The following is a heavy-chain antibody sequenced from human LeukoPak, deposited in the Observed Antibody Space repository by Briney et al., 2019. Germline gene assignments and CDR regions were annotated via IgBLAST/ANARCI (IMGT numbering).Heavy chain of an antibody. CDR1: GGSFNNYY. CDR2: INHSGST. CDR3: ARGTYYFDTSAHETDDY. Sequence: SETVSLTCAVYGGSFNNYYWSWIRQPPGKGLEWIGEINHSGSTNYNPSLKSRLTISVDTPKNQFSLKLSSVTAADTVVYYCARGTYYFDTSAHETDDYWGHGTLVTVSS. J-gene: IGHJ4*03. D-gene: IGHD3-22*01. V-gene: IGHV4-34*01.